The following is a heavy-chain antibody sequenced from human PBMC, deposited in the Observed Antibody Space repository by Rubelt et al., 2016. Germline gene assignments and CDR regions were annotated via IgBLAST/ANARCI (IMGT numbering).Heavy chain of an antibody. CDR3: ARELNDFDI. Sequence: QVQLVQSGAEVKKPGASVKVSCQASGYTFTSSYMHWVRQAPGQGLEYMGVINPTDGGTSYVQKFQCRVTMTRHTSTSTVYMERSSLRSDDTAVYYCARELNDFDIWGQGTMVTVSS. CDR2: INPTDGGT. J-gene: IGHJ3*02. CDR1: GYTFTSSY. V-gene: IGHV1-46*01.